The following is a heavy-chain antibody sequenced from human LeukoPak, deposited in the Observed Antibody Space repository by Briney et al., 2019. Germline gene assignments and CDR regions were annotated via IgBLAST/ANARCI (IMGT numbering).Heavy chain of an antibody. D-gene: IGHD4-11*01. CDR2: IYTSGST. CDR3: ARDDSSTVTTTDWFDP. V-gene: IGHV4-4*07. J-gene: IGHJ5*02. Sequence: PSETLSLTCTVSGGSISSYYWSWIRQPAGKGLEWIGRIYTSGSTNYNPSLKSRVTISVDTSKNQFSLKLSSVTAADTAVYYCARDDSSTVTTTDWFDPWGQGTLVTVSS. CDR1: GGSISSYY.